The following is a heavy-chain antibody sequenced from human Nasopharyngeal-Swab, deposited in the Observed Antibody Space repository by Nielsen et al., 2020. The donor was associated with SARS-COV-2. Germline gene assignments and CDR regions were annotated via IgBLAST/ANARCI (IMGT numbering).Heavy chain of an antibody. D-gene: IGHD3-10*01. Sequence: ASVKVSCKASGYTFTTSYMHWVRQAPGQGLEWMGIINPSGGSTNYAQKFQGRVTMTRDTSTSTVYMELSSLRTEDTALYYCAKDFSGSYYTIPDYYYYYGMDVWGQGTTVTVSS. CDR3: AKDFSGSYYTIPDYYYYYGMDV. CDR2: INPSGGST. J-gene: IGHJ6*02. CDR1: GYTFTTSY. V-gene: IGHV1-46*01.